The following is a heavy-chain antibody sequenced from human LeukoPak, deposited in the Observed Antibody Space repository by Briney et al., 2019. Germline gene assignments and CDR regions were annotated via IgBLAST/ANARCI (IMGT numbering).Heavy chain of an antibody. J-gene: IGHJ6*03. CDR3: ARSLKLGNTVYYMDV. V-gene: IGHV4-59*11. D-gene: IGHD3-10*01. Sequence: SETLSLTCTVSGGSISSHYWSWIRQPPGKGLEWIGYIYSSGSTNYNPSLRSRVTISVDTSKNQFSLKLSSVTAADTAVYYCARSLKLGNTVYYMDVWGKGTTVTVSS. CDR1: GGSISSHY. CDR2: IYSSGST.